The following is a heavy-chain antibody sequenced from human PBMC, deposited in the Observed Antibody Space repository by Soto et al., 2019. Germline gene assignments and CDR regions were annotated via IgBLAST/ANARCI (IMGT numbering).Heavy chain of an antibody. D-gene: IGHD5-12*01. Sequence: GASVKVSCKASGGTFSSYAISWVRQAPGQGLEWMGGIIPIFGTANYAQKFQGRVTITADESTSTAYMELSSLRSEDTAVYYCARVYELVAEHASWGQGSLVIGSS. CDR1: GGTFSSYA. CDR3: ARVYELVAEHAS. V-gene: IGHV1-69*13. CDR2: IIPIFGTA. J-gene: IGHJ5*02.